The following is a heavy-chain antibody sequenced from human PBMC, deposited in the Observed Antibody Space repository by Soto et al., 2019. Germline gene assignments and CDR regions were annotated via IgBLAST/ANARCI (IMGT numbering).Heavy chain of an antibody. CDR1: GFTFSSYG. V-gene: IGHV3-30*18. CDR2: ISDDGSNK. Sequence: LRLSCAASGFTFSSYGMHWVRQAPGKGLEWVAVISDDGSNKYYADSVKGRFTISRDNSKNTLYLQMNSLRAEDTAVYYCAKDFLGRAFDIWGQGTMVTVS. CDR3: AKDFLGRAFDI. D-gene: IGHD3-16*01. J-gene: IGHJ3*02.